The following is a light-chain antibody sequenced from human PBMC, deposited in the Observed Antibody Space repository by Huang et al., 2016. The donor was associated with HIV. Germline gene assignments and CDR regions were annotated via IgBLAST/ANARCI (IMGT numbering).Light chain of an antibody. CDR1: QDINNY. CDR2: AAS. CDR3: QKYDSVPRT. J-gene: IGKJ1*01. Sequence: DIQMTQYPSSLSASVGDRVTITCRASQDINNYLAWYQQKAGQVPKLLIYAASSLQAVDPSRFSGSGSGTDFTLSITSLQPEDVAIYYCQKYDSVPRTFGQGTKVDIK. V-gene: IGKV1-27*01.